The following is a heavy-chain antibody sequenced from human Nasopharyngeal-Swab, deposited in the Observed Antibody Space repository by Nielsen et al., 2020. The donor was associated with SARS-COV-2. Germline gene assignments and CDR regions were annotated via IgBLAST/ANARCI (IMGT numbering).Heavy chain of an antibody. D-gene: IGHD3-9*01. CDR3: ARAGPLRYFDWLHNWFDP. Sequence: SETLSLTCTVSGGSISSGDYYWSWIRQPPGKGLEWIGYIYCSGSTYYNPSLKSRVTISVDTSKNQFSLKLSSVTAADTAVYYCARAGPLRYFDWLHNWFDPWGQGTLVTVSS. J-gene: IGHJ5*02. CDR2: IYCSGST. CDR1: GGSISSGDYY. V-gene: IGHV4-30-4*01.